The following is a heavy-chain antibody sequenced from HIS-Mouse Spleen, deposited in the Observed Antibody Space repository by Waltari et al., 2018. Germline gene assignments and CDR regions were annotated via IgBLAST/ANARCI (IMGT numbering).Heavy chain of an antibody. CDR2: MGQDGSEK. V-gene: IGHV3-7*01. Sequence: MGQDGSEKYYVDSVKGRFTISRDNAKNSLYLQMNSLRAEDTAVYYCARDRYSGSYKGAFDIWGQGTMVTVSS. J-gene: IGHJ3*02. D-gene: IGHD1-26*01. CDR3: ARDRYSGSYKGAFDI.